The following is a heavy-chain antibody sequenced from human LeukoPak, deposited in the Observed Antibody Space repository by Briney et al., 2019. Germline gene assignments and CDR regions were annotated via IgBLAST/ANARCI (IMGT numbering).Heavy chain of an antibody. J-gene: IGHJ4*02. V-gene: IGHV3-7*01. CDR2: IKQDGSEK. CDR3: ARTYYYDTSDYSPAYY. D-gene: IGHD3-22*01. CDR1: GFTFSNFW. Sequence: GGSLRLSCAASGFTFSNFWMRWVRQAPGKGLEWVANIKQDGSEKYYVGSVKGRFTISRDNAKNSVYLQMNSLRAEDTAVYYCARTYYYDTSDYSPAYYWGQGTLVTVSS.